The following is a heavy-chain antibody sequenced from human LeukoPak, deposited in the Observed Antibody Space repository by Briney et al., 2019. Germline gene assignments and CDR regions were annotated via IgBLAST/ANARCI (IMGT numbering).Heavy chain of an antibody. CDR1: GYTFTSYG. CDR3: ASQLPGYSSGWYFNY. J-gene: IGHJ4*02. Sequence: ASVNVSCKASGYTFTSYGISWVRQAPGQGLEWMGWISAYNGNTNYAQKLQGRVTMTTDTSTSTAYMELSSLRSEDTAVYYCASQLPGYSSGWYFNYWGQGTLVTVSS. V-gene: IGHV1-18*01. D-gene: IGHD6-19*01. CDR2: ISAYNGNT.